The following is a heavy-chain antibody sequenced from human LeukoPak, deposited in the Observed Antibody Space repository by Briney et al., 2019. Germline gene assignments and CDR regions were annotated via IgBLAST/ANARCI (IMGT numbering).Heavy chain of an antibody. J-gene: IGHJ4*02. CDR2: IYTSGST. CDR3: ARETYYDILTGYDY. CDR1: GGSISSYY. Sequence: SETLSLTCTVSGGSISSYYWSWIRQPPGKGLEWIGRIYTSGSTNYNPSLKSRVTISVDTSKNQFSLKLSSVTAADTAVYYCARETYYDILTGYDYWGQGTLVTVSS. V-gene: IGHV4-4*08. D-gene: IGHD3-9*01.